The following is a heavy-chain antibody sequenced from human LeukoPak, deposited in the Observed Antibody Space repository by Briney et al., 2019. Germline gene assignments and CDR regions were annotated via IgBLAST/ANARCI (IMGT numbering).Heavy chain of an antibody. D-gene: IGHD6-13*01. CDR3: APEPPGARWDSSSWYYFDY. J-gene: IGHJ4*02. Sequence: PGGSLRLSCAASGFTFSSYAMSWVRQAPGKGLEWVSAISGSGGSTYYADSVKGRFTISRDNSKNTLYLQMNSLRAEDTAVYYCAPEPPGARWDSSSWYYFDYWGQGTLVTVSS. V-gene: IGHV3-23*01. CDR2: ISGSGGST. CDR1: GFTFSSYA.